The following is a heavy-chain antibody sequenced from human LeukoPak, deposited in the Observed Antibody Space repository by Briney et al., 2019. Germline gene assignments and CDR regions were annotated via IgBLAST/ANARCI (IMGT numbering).Heavy chain of an antibody. D-gene: IGHD1-26*01. J-gene: IGHJ5*02. CDR2: ISGSGGST. CDR1: GFTFSSYA. CDR3: ARSIVGATPFDP. Sequence: GGSLRLSCAASGFTFSSYALSWVRQAPGKGLEWVSAISGSGGSTYYADSVKGRFAISRDNSKNTLYLQMNSLRAEDTAVYYCARSIVGATPFDPWGQGTLVTVSS. V-gene: IGHV3-23*01.